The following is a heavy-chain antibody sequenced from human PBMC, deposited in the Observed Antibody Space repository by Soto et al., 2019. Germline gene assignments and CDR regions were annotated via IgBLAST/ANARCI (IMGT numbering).Heavy chain of an antibody. CDR1: GFTFTSSA. V-gene: IGHV1-58*02. D-gene: IGHD2-2*01. CDR2: IVVGSGNT. CDR3: AAVCQNCSSTSCYYYYYMDV. Sequence: SVKVSCKASGFTFTSSAMQWVRQARGQRLEWIGWIVVGSGNTNYAQKFQERVTITRDMSTSTAYMELSSLRSEDTAVYYCAAVCQNCSSTSCYYYYYMDVWGKGTTVTVSS. J-gene: IGHJ6*03.